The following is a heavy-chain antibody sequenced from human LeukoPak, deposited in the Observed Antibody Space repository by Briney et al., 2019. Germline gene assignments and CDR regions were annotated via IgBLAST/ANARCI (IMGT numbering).Heavy chain of an antibody. Sequence: PGGSLRLSCAASGFTFSDYYMSWIRQAPGKGQEWVSYISSSGSTIYYADSVKGRFTISRDNAKNSLYLQMNSLRAEDTAVYYCARLLWFGELIDWFDPWGQGTLVTVSS. D-gene: IGHD3-10*01. CDR2: ISSSGSTI. V-gene: IGHV3-11*01. CDR3: ARLLWFGELIDWFDP. CDR1: GFTFSDYY. J-gene: IGHJ5*02.